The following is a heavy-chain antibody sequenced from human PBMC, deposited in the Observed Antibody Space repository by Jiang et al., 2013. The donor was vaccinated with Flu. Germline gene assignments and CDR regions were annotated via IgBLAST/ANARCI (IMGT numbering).Heavy chain of an antibody. V-gene: IGHV1-69*10. CDR3: ARGGIAVAKGGFDY. Sequence: QLVESGAXVRSWGSVKVSCKASGYTFTSYGISWVRQAPGQGLEWMGGIIPILGIANYAQKFQGRVTITADKSTSTAYMELSSLRSEDTAVYYCARGGIAVAKGGFDYWGQGTLVTVSS. D-gene: IGHD6-19*01. J-gene: IGHJ4*02. CDR1: GYTFTSYG. CDR2: IIPILGIA.